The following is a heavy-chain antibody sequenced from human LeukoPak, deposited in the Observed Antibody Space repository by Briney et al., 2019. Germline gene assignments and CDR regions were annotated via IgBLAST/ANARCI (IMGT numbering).Heavy chain of an antibody. J-gene: IGHJ4*02. CDR3: ARLGDKGYSSTWYKTVYYFDY. D-gene: IGHD6-13*01. Sequence: SETLSLTCTVSGGSIRTYYWSWIRQPAGKGLEWIGRIYSSGSTNYNPSLKSRVTMSVDTSKNQFSLKLSSVTAADTAVYYCARLGDKGYSSTWYKTVYYFDYWGQGTLVTVSS. CDR1: GGSIRTYY. V-gene: IGHV4-4*07. CDR2: IYSSGST.